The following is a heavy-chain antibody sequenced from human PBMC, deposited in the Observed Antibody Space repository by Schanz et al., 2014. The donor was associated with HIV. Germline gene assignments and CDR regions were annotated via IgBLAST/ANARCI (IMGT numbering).Heavy chain of an antibody. J-gene: IGHJ6*02. CDR2: ISYDGSNK. D-gene: IGHD3-10*01. V-gene: IGHV3-30*18. CDR1: GFTFSSYG. CDR3: AKDGAPSGSYSYGMDV. Sequence: QVQLVESGGGVVQPGRSLRLSCAASGFTFSSYGMHWVRQAPGKGLEWVPVISYDGSNKYYADSVKGRFTISRDNSKNTLYLQMNSLRAEDTAVYHCAKDGAPSGSYSYGMDVWGQGTTVTVSS.